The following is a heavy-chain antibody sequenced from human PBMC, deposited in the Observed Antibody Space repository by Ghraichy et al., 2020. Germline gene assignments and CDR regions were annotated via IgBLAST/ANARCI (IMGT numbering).Heavy chain of an antibody. CDR1: GGSISSRSYY. V-gene: IGHV4-39*07. J-gene: IGHJ4*02. CDR2: IYFSGGT. CDR3: ARQGSQDYKEAGRLFDY. Sequence: SETLSLTCIVSGGSISSRSYYWGWIRQPPGKGLEWIGSIYFSGGTYYNPSLKSRVTMSVDTSKNQFSLKLSSVTAADTAVYYCARQGSQDYKEAGRLFDYWGQGTLVTVSS. D-gene: IGHD4-11*01.